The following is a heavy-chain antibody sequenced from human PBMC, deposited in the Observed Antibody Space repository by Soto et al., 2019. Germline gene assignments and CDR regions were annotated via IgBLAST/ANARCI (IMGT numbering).Heavy chain of an antibody. V-gene: IGHV4-4*02. J-gene: IGHJ4*02. D-gene: IGHD2-2*01. CDR3: ASKAYQLQSPCFDY. Sequence: SETLSLTCAVSGGSISSSNWWSWVRQPPGKGLEWIGEIYHSGSTNYNPSLKSRVSISVDKSKNQFSLKLSSVTAADTAVYYCASKAYQLQSPCFDYWGQGTLVTVSS. CDR1: GGSISSSNW. CDR2: IYHSGST.